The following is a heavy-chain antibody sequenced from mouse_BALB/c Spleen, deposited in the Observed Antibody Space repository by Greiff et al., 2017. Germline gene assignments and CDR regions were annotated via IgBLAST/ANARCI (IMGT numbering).Heavy chain of an antibody. J-gene: IGHJ4*01. Sequence: VQGVESGPGLVAPSQSLSITCTVSGFSLTSYGVHWVRQPPGKGLEWLGVIWAGGSTNYNSALMSRLSISKDNSKSQVFLKMNSLQTDDTAMYYCARAYDYDDAMDYWGQGTSVTVSS. D-gene: IGHD2-4*01. V-gene: IGHV2-9*02. CDR3: ARAYDYDDAMDY. CDR1: GFSLTSYG. CDR2: IWAGGST.